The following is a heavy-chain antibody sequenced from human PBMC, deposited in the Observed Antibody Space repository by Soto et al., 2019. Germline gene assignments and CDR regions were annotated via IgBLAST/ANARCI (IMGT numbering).Heavy chain of an antibody. CDR3: ARGSRRIYYCDY. Sequence: QVQLQESGPGLVKPSGTLSLTCAVSSGSISSSNWWSWVRQPPGKGLEWIGEIYHSGSTNYNPSLERRVTISVDKSKNQFSLKLSSVTAADTAVYYCARGSRRIYYCDYWVQGTLVTVSS. V-gene: IGHV4-4*02. CDR2: IYHSGST. CDR1: SGSISSSNW. J-gene: IGHJ4*02. D-gene: IGHD2-15*01.